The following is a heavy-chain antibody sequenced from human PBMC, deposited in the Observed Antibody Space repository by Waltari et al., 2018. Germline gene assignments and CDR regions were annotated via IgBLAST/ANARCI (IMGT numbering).Heavy chain of an antibody. D-gene: IGHD3-10*01. Sequence: QVQLVESGGGVVQPGRSLRLSCAASGFTFSSYGMHWVRQAPGKGLEWVAVIWYDGSNKDYADSVKGRFTISRDNSKNTLYLQMNSLRAEDTAMYYCAKKVGGSWYFDLWGRGTLVTVSS. CDR2: IWYDGSNK. J-gene: IGHJ2*01. CDR3: AKKVGGSWYFDL. V-gene: IGHV3-33*08. CDR1: GFTFSSYG.